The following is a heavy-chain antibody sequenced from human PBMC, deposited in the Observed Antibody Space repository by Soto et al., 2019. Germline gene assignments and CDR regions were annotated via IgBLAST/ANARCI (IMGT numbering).Heavy chain of an antibody. D-gene: IGHD2-2*03. V-gene: IGHV4-39*01. J-gene: IGHJ6*02. CDR3: ARQWAMDIVVVPAAIVIVDDGMDV. CDR2: IYYSGST. Sequence: PSENLSLTCTVSGGSISSSSYYWGWIRQPPGKGLEWIGSIYYSGSTYYNPSLKSRVTISVDTSKNQFSLKLSSVTAADTAVYYCARQWAMDIVVVPAAIVIVDDGMDVWGQGTTVTVSS. CDR1: GGSISSSSYY.